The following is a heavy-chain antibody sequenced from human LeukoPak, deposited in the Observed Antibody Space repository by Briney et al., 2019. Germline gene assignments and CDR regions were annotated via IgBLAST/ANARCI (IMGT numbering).Heavy chain of an antibody. Sequence: GGSLRLSCAASGFTFGNFGMHWIRQAPGKGLEWVSFIRYDGSNEYYAASVKGRFAISRDNSKNTVYLQMNSLRAEDTAIYYCAKDTPVDTWGQGTLATVSS. V-gene: IGHV3-30*02. CDR2: IRYDGSNE. CDR1: GFTFGNFG. J-gene: IGHJ5*02. CDR3: AKDTPVDT.